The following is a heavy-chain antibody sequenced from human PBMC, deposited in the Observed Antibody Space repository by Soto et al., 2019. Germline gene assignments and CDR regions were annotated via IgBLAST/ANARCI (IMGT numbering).Heavy chain of an antibody. D-gene: IGHD3-3*01. V-gene: IGHV3-30-3*01. CDR3: ARAYSSLEWLLYTYYYYGMDV. Sequence: PGGSLRLSCAASGFNFSSYAMHWVRQAPGKGLEWVAVISYDGSNKYYADSVKGRFTISRDNSKNTLYLQMNSLRAEDTAVYYCARAYSSLEWLLYTYYYYGMDVWGQGTTVTVSS. CDR2: ISYDGSNK. CDR1: GFNFSSYA. J-gene: IGHJ6*02.